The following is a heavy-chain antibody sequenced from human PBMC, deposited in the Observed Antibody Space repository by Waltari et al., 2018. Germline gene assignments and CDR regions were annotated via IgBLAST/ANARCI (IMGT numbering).Heavy chain of an antibody. CDR3: ATDPVSGRHRDY. Sequence: QVQLVQSGAEVKKAGASVKVSCEVFGYSLGELSINWVRQAPGKGLEWMGGFDSENGEPVHAQKFQGRVTMTEDTSKDIAYMELSRLRSEDTAVYFCATDPVSGRHRDYWGQGTLVTVSS. CDR2: FDSENGEP. D-gene: IGHD6-19*01. V-gene: IGHV1-24*01. J-gene: IGHJ4*02. CDR1: GYSLGELS.